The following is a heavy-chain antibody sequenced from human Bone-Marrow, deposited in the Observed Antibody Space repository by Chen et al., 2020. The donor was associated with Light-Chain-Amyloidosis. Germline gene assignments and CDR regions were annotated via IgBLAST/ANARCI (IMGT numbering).Heavy chain of an antibody. J-gene: IGHJ4*02. D-gene: IGHD3-10*01. CDR2: MPTDVTKT. Sequence: EVQLVESGGALVQPGGSLGLSCAASGFTLNTYWMHWVRQPPGGGLVWVARMPTDVTKTVYADSVKGRFTVSRDDAKNTLYLEMNSLRVEDTGLYFCARDRGRFSYNRGGLDSWGQGTLVTVSS. CDR1: GFTLNTYW. CDR3: ARDRGRFSYNRGGLDS. V-gene: IGHV3-74*01.